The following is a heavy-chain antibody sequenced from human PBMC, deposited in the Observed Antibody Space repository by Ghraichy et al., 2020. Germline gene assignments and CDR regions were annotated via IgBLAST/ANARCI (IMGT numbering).Heavy chain of an antibody. D-gene: IGHD3-3*01. CDR1: GFTFSRHW. CDR3: AGRHLESDHRGMDV. Sequence: GGSLRLSCAASGFTFSRHWMHWVRQAPGKGLVWVSRIDKDGSDTAYADSVQGRFTISRDNARNTLYLHMNSLRAEDTAVYYCAGRHLESDHRGMDVWGQGATVTVSS. CDR2: IDKDGSDT. J-gene: IGHJ6*02. V-gene: IGHV3-74*01.